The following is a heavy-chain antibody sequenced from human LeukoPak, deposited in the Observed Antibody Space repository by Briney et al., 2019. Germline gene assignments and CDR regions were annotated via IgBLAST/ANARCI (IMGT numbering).Heavy chain of an antibody. CDR1: GFTFSSYY. Sequence: GGSLRLSCAASGFTFSSYYMSWVRQAPGKGLEWVANIKADGSEKYYVDSVKGRFTISRDNAKNSLYLQMNSLRAEDTAMYYCAREGYYYMDVWGKGTTVTVSS. J-gene: IGHJ6*03. V-gene: IGHV3-7*01. CDR3: AREGYYYMDV. CDR2: IKADGSEK.